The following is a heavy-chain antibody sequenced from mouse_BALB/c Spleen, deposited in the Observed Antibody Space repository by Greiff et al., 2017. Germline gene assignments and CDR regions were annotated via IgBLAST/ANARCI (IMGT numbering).Heavy chain of an antibody. V-gene: IGHV1-82*01. CDR1: GYAFSSSW. D-gene: IGHD1-1*01. J-gene: IGHJ2*01. CDR2: IYPGDGDT. CDR3: ARGGITTVVDFDY. Sequence: QVQLQQSGPELVKPGASVKISCKASGYAFSSSWMNWVKQRPGQGLEWIGRIYPGDGDTNYNGKFKGKATLTADKSSSTAYMQLSSLTSVDSAVYFCARGGITTVVDFDYWGQGTTLTVSS.